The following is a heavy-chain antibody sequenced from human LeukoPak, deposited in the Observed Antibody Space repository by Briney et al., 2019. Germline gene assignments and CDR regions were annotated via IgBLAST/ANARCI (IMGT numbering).Heavy chain of an antibody. CDR1: GFIFSSYG. D-gene: IGHD4-23*01. J-gene: IGHJ4*02. CDR3: AKLLSNSGRFLY. Sequence: GGSLRLSCAASGFIFSSYGMHWVRQAPGKGLEWVAFTISRDNSKNTLYLQMNSLRAEDTAVYYCAKLLSNSGRFLYWGQGTLVTVSS. V-gene: IGHV3-30*02.